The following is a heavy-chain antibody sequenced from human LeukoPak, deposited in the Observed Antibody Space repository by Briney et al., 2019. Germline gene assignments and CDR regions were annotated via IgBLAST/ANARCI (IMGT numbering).Heavy chain of an antibody. CDR3: ARDRYYYDSSSYFSAFDT. Sequence: PSETLSLTCTVSGGSISSYYWSWLRQPPGKGLEWIGYIYYSGSTNYNPSLKSRVTISVDTSKNQFSLKLSSVAAADTAVYYCARDRYYYDSSSYFSAFDTWGQGTMVTVSS. V-gene: IGHV4-59*12. J-gene: IGHJ3*02. D-gene: IGHD3-22*01. CDR2: IYYSGST. CDR1: GGSISSYY.